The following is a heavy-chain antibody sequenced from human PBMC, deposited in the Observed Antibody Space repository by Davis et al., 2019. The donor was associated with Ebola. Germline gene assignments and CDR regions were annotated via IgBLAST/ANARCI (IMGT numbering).Heavy chain of an antibody. V-gene: IGHV1-24*01. Sequence: AASVKVSCKVSGYPLTELSTNWVRQAPGDGLAWTGGFDPETGKTIYAQKFQVRVSVTEDTSTDTVYMELRSLRSDDTAVYFCARTSIVGTTTTASDIWGQGTKVTVSS. J-gene: IGHJ3*02. CDR1: GYPLTELS. CDR3: ARTSIVGTTTTASDI. CDR2: FDPETGKT. D-gene: IGHD1-26*01.